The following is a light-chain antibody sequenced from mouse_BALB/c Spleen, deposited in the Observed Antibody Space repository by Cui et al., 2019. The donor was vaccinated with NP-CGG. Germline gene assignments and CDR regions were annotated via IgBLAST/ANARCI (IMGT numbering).Light chain of an antibody. CDR2: GSN. V-gene: IGLV1*01. J-gene: IGLJ1*01. CDR1: TGAVTTSNH. CDR3: ALWYSNHWV. Sequence: QAVVTQESALTTSPGETVTLTCRSSTGAVTTSNHVNWVQEKPGHLFTGLISGSNNRAPGVPAKFSGSLIGDKAALTITGAQTEDEAIYFCALWYSNHWVFGGGTKLTVL.